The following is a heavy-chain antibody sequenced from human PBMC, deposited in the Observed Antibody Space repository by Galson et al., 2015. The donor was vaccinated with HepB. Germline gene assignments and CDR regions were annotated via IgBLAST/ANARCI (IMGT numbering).Heavy chain of an antibody. J-gene: IGHJ4*02. CDR3: AKDRGNWNYPR. V-gene: IGHV3-23*01. CDR1: GFTFSSYA. D-gene: IGHD1-7*01. CDR2: ISGSGGST. Sequence: SLRLSCAASGFTFSSYAMSWVRQALGKGLEWVSAISGSGGSTYYADSVKGRFTISRDNSKNTLYLQMNSLRAEDTAVYYCAKDRGNWNYPRWGQGTLVTVSS.